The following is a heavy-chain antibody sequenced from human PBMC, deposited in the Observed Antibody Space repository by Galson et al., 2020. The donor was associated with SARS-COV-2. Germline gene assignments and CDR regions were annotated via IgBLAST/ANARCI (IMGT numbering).Heavy chain of an antibody. D-gene: IGHD2-21*02. CDR1: GGSFSGYY. CDR3: ARGRVVTAIRGFFDY. J-gene: IGHJ4*02. CDR2: INHSGST. Sequence: SQTLSLTCAVYGGSFSGYYWSWIRQPPGKGLEWIGEINHSGSTNYNPSLKSRVTISVDTSKNQFSLKLSSVTAADTAVYYCARGRVVTAIRGFFDYWGQGTLVTVSS. V-gene: IGHV4-34*01.